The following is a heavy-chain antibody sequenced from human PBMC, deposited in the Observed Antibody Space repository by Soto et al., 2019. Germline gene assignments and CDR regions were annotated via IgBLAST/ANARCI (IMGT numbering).Heavy chain of an antibody. CDR3: ARGDSGSSDHFDS. CDR2: FDSSGSS. D-gene: IGHD1-26*01. CDR1: GASISGYY. J-gene: IGHJ4*02. Sequence: PSETLSLTCSVSGASISGYYWSWIRQSAGKGLEWIGRFDSSGSSSYNPSLKSRVTMSIDISKKQLSLNLRSVTAADTAVYYCARGDSGSSDHFDSWGQGILVTVSS. V-gene: IGHV4-4*07.